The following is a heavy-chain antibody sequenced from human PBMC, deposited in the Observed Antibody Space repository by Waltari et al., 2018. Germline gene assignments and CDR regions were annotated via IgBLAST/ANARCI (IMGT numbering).Heavy chain of an antibody. V-gene: IGHV4-61*02. J-gene: IGHJ3*02. D-gene: IGHD3-3*01. CDR2: IYTSGST. CDR1: GGSISSGSYY. CDR3: ARGSGAPPGFWSGYSNAFDI. Sequence: QVQLQESGPGLVKPSQTLSLTCTVSGGSISSGSYYWSWIRQPAGKGLEWIGRIYTSGSTNDNPPLKRRVTISVDTAKNQFSLKLSSVTAADTAVYYCARGSGAPPGFWSGYSNAFDIWGQGTMVTVSS.